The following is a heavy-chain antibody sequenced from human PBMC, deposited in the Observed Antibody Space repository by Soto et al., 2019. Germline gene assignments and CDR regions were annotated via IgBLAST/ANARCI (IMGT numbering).Heavy chain of an antibody. Sequence: EVQLVESGGGLVQPGGSLRLSCAASGFTFRNYWMHWVRQAPGKWLVWVSRVNSDGDTTYYADSVKGRFTISRDNAKNTRHLQMNSVGAEDTAVYYFASNSAYAEGYYFYGRDVWGQGTTVTVSS. J-gene: IGHJ6*02. CDR3: ASNSAYAEGYYFYGRDV. V-gene: IGHV3-74*01. CDR1: GFTFRNYW. D-gene: IGHD3-16*01. CDR2: VNSDGDTT.